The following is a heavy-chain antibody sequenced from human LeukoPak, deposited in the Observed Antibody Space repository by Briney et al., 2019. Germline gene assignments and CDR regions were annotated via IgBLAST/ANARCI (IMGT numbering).Heavy chain of an antibody. CDR2: ISSKAYGGTT. CDR3: TRENFRSDY. D-gene: IGHD1-7*01. Sequence: MXWVXXXRXKGLEWVGFISSKAYGGTTEYAASVNGRFTISRDDSKSIAYLHMHSLKTEDTAVYYCTRENFRSDYWGQGTLVTVSS. J-gene: IGHJ4*02. V-gene: IGHV3-49*02.